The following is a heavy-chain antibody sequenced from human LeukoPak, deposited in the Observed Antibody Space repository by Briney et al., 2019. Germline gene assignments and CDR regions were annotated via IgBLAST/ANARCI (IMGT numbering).Heavy chain of an antibody. J-gene: IGHJ6*03. CDR3: ARDSSSPLYYYYMDV. V-gene: IGHV4-61*02. CDR1: GGSISSGSYY. D-gene: IGHD6-13*01. Sequence: PSETLSLTCTVSGGSISSGSYYWSWIRQPAGKGLEWIGRIYTSGSTNYNPSLKSRVTMSVDTSKNQFSLKLSSVTAADTAVYYCARDSSSPLYYYYMDVWGKGTTVTVSS. CDR2: IYTSGST.